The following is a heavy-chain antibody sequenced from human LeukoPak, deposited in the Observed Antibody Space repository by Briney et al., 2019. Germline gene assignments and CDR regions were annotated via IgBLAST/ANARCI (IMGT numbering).Heavy chain of an antibody. V-gene: IGHV3-13*01. D-gene: IGHD3-9*01. J-gene: IGHJ3*02. CDR2: IGAAGDT. Sequence: PGGSLRLSCAASGFTLSSYDMHRVRQATGKGLEWVSAIGAAGDTYYPGSVKGRFTISRDTAKNSLYLQMNSLRAGDTAVYHCARGVGYDILTGYYPRDDAFDIWGQGTMVTVSS. CDR3: ARGVGYDILTGYYPRDDAFDI. CDR1: GFTLSSYD.